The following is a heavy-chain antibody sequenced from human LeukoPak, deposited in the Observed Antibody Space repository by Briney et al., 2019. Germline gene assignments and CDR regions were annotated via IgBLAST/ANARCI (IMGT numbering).Heavy chain of an antibody. CDR1: DYSISSGYY. V-gene: IGHV4-38-2*02. D-gene: IGHD3-10*01. CDR3: ARHSAPTMVRGVNYYYYMDV. CDR2: IYHSGSI. Sequence: SETLSLTCSVSDYSISSGYYWGWIRQPPGKGLEWIGTIYHSGSIYYNPSLKSRVTISVDTSKNQFSLKLSSVTAADTAVYYCARHSAPTMVRGVNYYYYMDVWGKGTTVTVSS. J-gene: IGHJ6*03.